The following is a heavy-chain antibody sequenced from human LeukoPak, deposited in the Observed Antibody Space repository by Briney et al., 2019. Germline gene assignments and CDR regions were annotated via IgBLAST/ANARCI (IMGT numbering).Heavy chain of an antibody. CDR2: IYHSGST. J-gene: IGHJ4*02. D-gene: IGHD3-10*01. V-gene: IGHV4-38-2*01. CDR3: ARTPLTMVGIYYFDH. CDR1: GYSISSGYY. Sequence: SETLSLTCAVSGYSISSGYYWGWIRQPPGKGLEWIGSIYHSGSTYYNPSLKSRVTISVDTSKNQFSLKLSSVTAADTAVYYCARTPLTMVGIYYFDHWGQGTLVTVSS.